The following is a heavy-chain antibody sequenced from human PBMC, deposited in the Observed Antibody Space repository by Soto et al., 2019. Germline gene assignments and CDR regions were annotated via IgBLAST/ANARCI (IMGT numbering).Heavy chain of an antibody. J-gene: IGHJ6*02. Sequence: SETLSLTCTVSGGSISSYYWSWIRQPPGKGLEWIGYIYYSGSTNYNPSLKSRVTISVDTSKNQFSLKLSSVTAADTAVYYCARGTTVRNYYYYGMDVWGQGTTVTVSS. CDR3: ARGTTVRNYYYYGMDV. CDR1: GGSISSYY. CDR2: IYYSGST. D-gene: IGHD4-4*01. V-gene: IGHV4-59*01.